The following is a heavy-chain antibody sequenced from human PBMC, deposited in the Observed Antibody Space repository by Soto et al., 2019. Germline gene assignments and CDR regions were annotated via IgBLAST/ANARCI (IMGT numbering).Heavy chain of an antibody. CDR3: ARVSTGTNYYYYYGMDV. V-gene: IGHV1-18*01. D-gene: IGHD1-7*01. CDR1: GFTFTSYS. CDR2: ISAYNGNT. Sequence: APVKVSCKASGFTFTSYSISWVRQAPGQGLEWMGWISAYNGNTNYAQKLQGRVTMTTDTSTSTAYMELRSLRSDDTAVYYCARVSTGTNYYYYYGMDVWGQGTTVTVSS. J-gene: IGHJ6*02.